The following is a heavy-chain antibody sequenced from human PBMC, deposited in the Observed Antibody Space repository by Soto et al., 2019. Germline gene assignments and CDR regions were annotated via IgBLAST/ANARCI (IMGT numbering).Heavy chain of an antibody. CDR3: ARAPGGSGRGYFDY. CDR1: GGLLTGSNG. V-gene: IGHV4-4*02. Sequence: QVQLQESGPGLVKPSGTLSLTCAVSGGLLTGSNGWGWAGQPPGKGLEWIGEIYHSGSSNYNPSLKSRVTISVDKSKNQFSLKLNSVTAADTAVYYCARAPGGSGRGYFDYWGQGALVTVSS. CDR2: IYHSGSS. J-gene: IGHJ4*02. D-gene: IGHD3-10*01.